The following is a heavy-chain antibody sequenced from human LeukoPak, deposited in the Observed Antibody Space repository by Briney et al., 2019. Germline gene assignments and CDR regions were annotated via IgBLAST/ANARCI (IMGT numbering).Heavy chain of an antibody. D-gene: IGHD4-11*01. J-gene: IGHJ4*02. CDR1: GYTFTGYY. CDR3: ARDYQGYSTSDYFDY. V-gene: IGHV1-2*02. Sequence: ASVKVSCKASGYTFTGYYMHWVRQAPGQGLEWMGWINPNSGGTNYAQKFQGRVTMTRDTSISTAYMELSRLRSDDTAVYYCARDYQGYSTSDYFDYWGQGTLVTVSS. CDR2: INPNSGGT.